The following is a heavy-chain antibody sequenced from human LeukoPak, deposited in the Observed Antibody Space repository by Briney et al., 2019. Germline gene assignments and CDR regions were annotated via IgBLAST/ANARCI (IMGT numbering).Heavy chain of an antibody. V-gene: IGHV4-34*01. J-gene: IGHJ4*02. CDR2: INHSGST. D-gene: IGHD2-2*01. CDR3: ARGVWVVVVPAAPPYFDY. Sequence: SQTLSLTSAVYGGSLSGFYWSWNRQPPGNGLGWIGEINHSGSTNYNPSLKSRVTISVDTSKNQFSLKLSSVTAADTAVYYCARGVWVVVVPAAPPYFDYWGQGTLVTVSS. CDR1: GGSLSGFY.